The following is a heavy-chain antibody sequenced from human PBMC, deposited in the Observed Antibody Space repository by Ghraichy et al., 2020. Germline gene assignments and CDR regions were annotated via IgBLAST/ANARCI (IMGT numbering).Heavy chain of an antibody. Sequence: GGSLRLSCAASGFTFSSYWMHWVRQAPGKGLVWVSRINSDGSSTSYADSVKGRFTISRDNAKNTLYLQMNSLRAEDTAVYYCARGGYCSGGSCYYFDYWGQGTLVTVSS. D-gene: IGHD2-15*01. CDR1: GFTFSSYW. CDR3: ARGGYCSGGSCYYFDY. CDR2: INSDGSST. V-gene: IGHV3-74*01. J-gene: IGHJ4*02.